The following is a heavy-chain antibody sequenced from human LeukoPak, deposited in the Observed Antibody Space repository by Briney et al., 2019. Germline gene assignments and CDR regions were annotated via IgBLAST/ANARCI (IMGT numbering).Heavy chain of an antibody. CDR2: INHSGST. V-gene: IGHV4-34*01. Sequence: SETLSLTCAVYGGSFSGYYWSWIRQPPGKGLEWIGEINHSGSTNYNPSLTSRVTISVDTSKNQFSLKLSSVTAADTAVYYCARRVAARPGARYFDYWGQGTLVTVSS. J-gene: IGHJ4*03. D-gene: IGHD6-6*01. CDR3: ARRVAARPGARYFDY. CDR1: GGSFSGYY.